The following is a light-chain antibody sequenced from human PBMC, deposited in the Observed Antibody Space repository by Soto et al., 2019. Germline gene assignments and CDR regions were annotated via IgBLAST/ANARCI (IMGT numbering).Light chain of an antibody. CDR2: EAS. Sequence: DIQMTQSPASLSSSVGDIFTISCRASQGISTYLNWHQKKPGKAPKVLIYEASSLQSGVPSRFSGRGSGTDFTLTITSLQPEDFATYYCQQGYNTPRTFGQGTKVDIK. CDR3: QQGYNTPRT. V-gene: IGKV1-39*01. CDR1: QGISTY. J-gene: IGKJ1*01.